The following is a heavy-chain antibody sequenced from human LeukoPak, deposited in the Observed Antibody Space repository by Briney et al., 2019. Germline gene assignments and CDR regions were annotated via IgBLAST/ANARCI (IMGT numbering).Heavy chain of an antibody. J-gene: IGHJ4*02. V-gene: IGHV1-2*02. CDR3: ARDNGWELLLFDY. D-gene: IGHD1-26*01. Sequence: ASVKVSCKASGYTFTSYYMHWVRQATGQGLEWMGWINPNSGGTNYAQKFQGRVTMTRDTSISTAYMELSRLRSDDTAVYYCARDNGWELLLFDYWGQGTLVTVSS. CDR2: INPNSGGT. CDR1: GYTFTSYY.